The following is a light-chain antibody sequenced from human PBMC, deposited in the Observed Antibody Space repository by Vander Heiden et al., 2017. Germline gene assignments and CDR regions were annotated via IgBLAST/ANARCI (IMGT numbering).Light chain of an antibody. CDR2: DAS. CDR1: QSISKY. J-gene: IGKJ1*01. V-gene: IGKV1-39*01. CDR3: QQRDSAPRT. Sequence: DIKMTQSPSYLSASVGDRDTITCRSSQSISKYLNWYQQKPGKAPNLLIYDASSLQSGVPSRFSGSGSGTDFTLTISRLQPEDFATYYCQQRDSAPRTFGRGTMVXIK.